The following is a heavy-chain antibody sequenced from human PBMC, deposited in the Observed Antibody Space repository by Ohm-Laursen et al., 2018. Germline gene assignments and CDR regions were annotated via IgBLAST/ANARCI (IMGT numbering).Heavy chain of an antibody. CDR2: ISYDGSNK. CDR1: GFTFSSYA. V-gene: IGHV3-30*03. CDR3: ARDLFVGSSSPRGRYFDY. D-gene: IGHD6-13*01. J-gene: IGHJ4*02. Sequence: SLRLSCAASGFTFSSYAMSWVRQAPGKGLEWVAVISYDGSNKYYADSVKGRFTISRDNAKNSLYLQMNSLRAEDTAVYYCARDLFVGSSSPRGRYFDYWGQGTLVTVSS.